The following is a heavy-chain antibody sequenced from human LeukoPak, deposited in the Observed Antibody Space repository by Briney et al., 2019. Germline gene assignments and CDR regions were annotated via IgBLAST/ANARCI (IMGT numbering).Heavy chain of an antibody. Sequence: SVKVSCKASGYIFTNYYLHWVRQAPGQGLEWMGRIIPILGIANYAQKFQGRVTITADKSTSTAYMELSSLRSEDTAVYYCAGHFRYSSSWKYYFDYWGQGTLVTVSS. CDR1: GYIFTNYY. CDR2: IIPILGIA. J-gene: IGHJ4*02. V-gene: IGHV1-69*02. CDR3: AGHFRYSSSWKYYFDY. D-gene: IGHD6-13*01.